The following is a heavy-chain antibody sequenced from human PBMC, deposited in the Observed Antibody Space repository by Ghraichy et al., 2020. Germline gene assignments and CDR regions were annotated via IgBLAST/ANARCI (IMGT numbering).Heavy chain of an antibody. J-gene: IGHJ4*02. CDR2: IYYSGST. CDR3: ARAGYYDSSGYYNY. CDR1: GGSVSSGSYY. V-gene: IGHV4-61*01. D-gene: IGHD3-22*01. Sequence: SETLSLTCTVSGGSVSSGSYYWSWIRQPPGKGLEWIGYIYYSGSTNYNPSLKSRVTISVDTSKNQFSLKLSSVTAADTAVYYCARAGYYDSSGYYNYWGQGTLVTVSS.